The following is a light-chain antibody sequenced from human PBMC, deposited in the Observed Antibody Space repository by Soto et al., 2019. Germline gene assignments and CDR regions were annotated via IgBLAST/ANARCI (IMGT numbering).Light chain of an antibody. Sequence: EIVMTQSPATLSVSPGERATLSCRASRSVSSNLAWYQQKPGQAPRLLMYGASTRATGIPARFSGSGSGTEFTLTISSLQSEDFAVYYCQQRSNWPLTFGGGTKVEIK. CDR3: QQRSNWPLT. J-gene: IGKJ4*01. CDR2: GAS. V-gene: IGKV3-15*01. CDR1: RSVSSN.